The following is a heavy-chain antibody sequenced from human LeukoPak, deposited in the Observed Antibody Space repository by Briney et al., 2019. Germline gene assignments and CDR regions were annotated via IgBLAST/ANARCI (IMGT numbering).Heavy chain of an antibody. CDR2: ISKDADAT. V-gene: IGHV3-23*01. D-gene: IGHD2-21*02. J-gene: IGHJ4*02. Sequence: GGSLRLSCAASGFTFRSYAMSWVRQAPGKGLEWVSAISKDADATYYAGSVKGRFTISRDNSKDTLSLQMNSLRAEDTAVYYCAKDSPYCHGTDCRIYYFDSWGQGILVTVSS. CDR1: GFTFRSYA. CDR3: AKDSPYCHGTDCRIYYFDS.